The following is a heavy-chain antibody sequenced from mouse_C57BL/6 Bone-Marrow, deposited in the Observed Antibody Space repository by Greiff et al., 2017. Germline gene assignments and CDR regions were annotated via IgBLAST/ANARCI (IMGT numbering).Heavy chain of an antibody. CDR2: INPYNGGT. Sequence: VQLKQSGPVLVKPGASVKMSCKASGYTFTDYYMNWVKQSHGKSLEWIGVINPYNGGTSYNQKFKGKATLTVDKSSSTAYMELNSLTSEDSAVYYCARGSSSWYFDVWGTGTTVTVSS. CDR1: GYTFTDYY. CDR3: ARGSSSWYFDV. D-gene: IGHD1-1*01. J-gene: IGHJ1*03. V-gene: IGHV1-19*01.